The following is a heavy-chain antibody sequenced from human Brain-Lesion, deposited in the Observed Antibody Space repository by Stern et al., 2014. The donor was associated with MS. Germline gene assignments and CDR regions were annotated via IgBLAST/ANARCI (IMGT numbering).Heavy chain of an antibody. J-gene: IGHJ5*02. CDR2: VSYDGCNK. Sequence: VQLVESGGGVVQPGRPLRLSCVASGFTFGSCAMHWVRQAPGKGLEWVAGVSYDGCNKYYADSVKGRFTISRDNSQNTLYMQMSSLRPEDTAVYYCAKDRQYLTYFFDHWGQGSLVTVSS. CDR1: GFTFGSCA. V-gene: IGHV3-30*18. D-gene: IGHD2/OR15-2a*01. CDR3: AKDRQYLTYFFDH.